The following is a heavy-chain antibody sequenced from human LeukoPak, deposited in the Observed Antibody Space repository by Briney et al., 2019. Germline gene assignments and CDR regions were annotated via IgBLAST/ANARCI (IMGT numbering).Heavy chain of an antibody. CDR3: ARAIYGGNSAYDY. CDR1: GFTFDDYG. CDR2: INWNGGST. D-gene: IGHD4-23*01. Sequence: GGSLRLSCAASGFTFDDYGMSWVRQAPGKGLEWVSGINWNGGSTDYADSVKGRFTISRDNAKNSLYLQMNSLRAEDTALYHCARAIYGGNSAYDYWGQGTLVTVSS. J-gene: IGHJ4*02. V-gene: IGHV3-20*01.